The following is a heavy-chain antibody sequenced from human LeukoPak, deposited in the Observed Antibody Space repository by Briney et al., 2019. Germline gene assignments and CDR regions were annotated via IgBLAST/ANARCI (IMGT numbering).Heavy chain of an antibody. CDR3: ARILRRYYYGSGSPHYYYYYMDV. J-gene: IGHJ6*03. V-gene: IGHV1-2*02. Sequence: GASVKVSCKASGYTFTGYYMHWVRQAPGQGLEWMGWINPNSGGTNYAQKFQGRVTMTRDTSISTAYMELSRLRSDDTAVYYCARILRRYYYGSGSPHYYYYYMDVWGKGTTVTISS. CDR1: GYTFTGYY. D-gene: IGHD3-10*01. CDR2: INPNSGGT.